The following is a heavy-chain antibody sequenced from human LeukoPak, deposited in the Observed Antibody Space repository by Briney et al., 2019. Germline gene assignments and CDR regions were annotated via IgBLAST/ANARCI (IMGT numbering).Heavy chain of an antibody. Sequence: GGSLRLSCAASGFTFSNYEMNWVRQAPGKGLEWVSYISDSGTTIYYGDSVKGRFTISRDNSKNTLYLQMNSLRAEDTAVYYCARGSYYDSSGLGPFDYWGQGTLVTVSS. CDR1: GFTFSNYE. CDR2: ISDSGTTI. J-gene: IGHJ4*02. CDR3: ARGSYYDSSGLGPFDY. D-gene: IGHD3-22*01. V-gene: IGHV3-48*03.